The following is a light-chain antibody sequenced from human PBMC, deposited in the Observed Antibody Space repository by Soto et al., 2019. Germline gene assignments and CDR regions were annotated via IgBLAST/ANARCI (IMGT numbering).Light chain of an antibody. V-gene: IGKV3-15*01. J-gene: IGKJ1*01. Sequence: EIVMTQSPATLSVSPGERATLSCRASQSVDSNLAWYQQKPGQAPRLLIYGASARATSIPARFSGSGSGTEFTLTISSLQSEDFAVYYCQQYNNWPRTFGQGTKLEIK. CDR1: QSVDSN. CDR3: QQYNNWPRT. CDR2: GAS.